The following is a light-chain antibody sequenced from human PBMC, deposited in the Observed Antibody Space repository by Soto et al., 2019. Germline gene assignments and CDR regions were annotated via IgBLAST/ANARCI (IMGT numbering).Light chain of an antibody. Sequence: DIQMTQSPSSLSASVGDRVTITCRASQTISSYLNWYQQKPGKAPKLLNYAASSLQRGVPSRFSGSGPGTDFTLTISSLQPEDFATYSCQQSYSTSITFGQGTRLEIK. CDR2: AAS. CDR1: QTISSY. V-gene: IGKV1-39*01. CDR3: QQSYSTSIT. J-gene: IGKJ5*01.